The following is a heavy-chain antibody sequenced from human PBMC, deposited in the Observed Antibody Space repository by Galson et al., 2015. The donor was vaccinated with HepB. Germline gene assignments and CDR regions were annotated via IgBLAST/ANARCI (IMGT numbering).Heavy chain of an antibody. V-gene: IGHV3-30*04. CDR2: ISYDGSNK. Sequence: SLRLSCAASGFTFSSYAMHWVRQAPGKGLEWVAVISYDGSNKYYADSVKGRFTISRDNSKNTLYLQMNSLRAEDTAVYYCARARGYSGYDFRRMAFDIWGQGTMDTVSS. J-gene: IGHJ3*02. CDR1: GFTFSSYA. CDR3: ARARGYSGYDFRRMAFDI. D-gene: IGHD5-12*01.